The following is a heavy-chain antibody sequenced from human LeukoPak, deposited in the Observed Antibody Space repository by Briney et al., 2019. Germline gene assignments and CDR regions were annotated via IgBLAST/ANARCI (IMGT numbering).Heavy chain of an antibody. Sequence: LETLSLTCTVSGGSISSYYWSWIRQPPGKGLEWIGNLYNSGTTYYNPSLKSRVTISVDTSKNQFSLKLSSVTAADTAMYYCARLYYYESSGYWNYFDYWGQGTLATVSS. J-gene: IGHJ4*02. D-gene: IGHD3-22*01. CDR1: GGSISSYY. CDR2: LYNSGTT. CDR3: ARLYYYESSGYWNYFDY. V-gene: IGHV4-59*06.